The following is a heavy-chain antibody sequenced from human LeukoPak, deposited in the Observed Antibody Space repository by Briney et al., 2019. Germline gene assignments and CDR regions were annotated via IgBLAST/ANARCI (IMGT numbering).Heavy chain of an antibody. CDR3: ARKVEYYYGSGSPKEGNWFDP. CDR1: GYTFTGYY. Sequence: GASVKVSCKASGYTFTGYYMHWVRQAPGQGLEWMGWINPNSGGTNYAQKFQGRVTMTRDTSISTAYMELSRLRSDDTAVYYCARKVEYYYGSGSPKEGNWFDPWGQGTLVTVSS. CDR2: INPNSGGT. D-gene: IGHD3-10*01. J-gene: IGHJ5*02. V-gene: IGHV1-2*02.